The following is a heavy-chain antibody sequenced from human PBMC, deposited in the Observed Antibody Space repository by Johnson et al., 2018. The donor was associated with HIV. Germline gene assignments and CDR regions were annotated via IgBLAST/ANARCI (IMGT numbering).Heavy chain of an antibody. CDR3: ARDYRGALDI. CDR2: ISSSGSSR. Sequence: QVQLVESGGGLVKPGGSLIVSCEASGLTFSDYYMSWIRQAPGKGLEWVSYISSSGSSRYYADSVKGRFTITSDNVKNSLYMQMNSLRVEDTAVYFCARDYRGALDIWGQGTMVTVSS. D-gene: IGHD4-11*01. CDR1: GLTFSDYY. J-gene: IGHJ3*02. V-gene: IGHV3-11*01.